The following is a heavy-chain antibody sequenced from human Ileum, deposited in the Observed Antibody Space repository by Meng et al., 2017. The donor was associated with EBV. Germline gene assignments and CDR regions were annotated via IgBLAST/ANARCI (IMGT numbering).Heavy chain of an antibody. J-gene: IGHJ4*02. V-gene: IGHV4-30-2*01. CDR3: ARGAYFDY. Sequence: QLQLQESGSGLVKPSETLSLTCAVSGGSISSGGYSWHWIRQPPGKGLQWIGYIYYSGSAYYNPSLKSRVTLSVDRSTNQFSLNLSSVTAADTAVYYRARGAYFDYWGQGTLVTVSS. CDR2: IYYSGSA. CDR1: GGSISSGGYS.